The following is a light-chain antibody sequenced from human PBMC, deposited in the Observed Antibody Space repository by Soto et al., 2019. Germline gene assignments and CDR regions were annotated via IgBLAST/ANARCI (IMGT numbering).Light chain of an antibody. CDR3: AAWDDSLHGVV. CDR2: TNN. V-gene: IGLV1-44*01. J-gene: IGLJ2*01. Sequence: QSVLTQPPSASATPGQRVTISCSGSSSNIGSNTANWYQQLPGTAPKVLIYTNNRRPSGVPDRFSGSKSGTSASLAISGLRSEDEADYYCAAWDDSLHGVVFGGGTKLTVL. CDR1: SSNIGSNT.